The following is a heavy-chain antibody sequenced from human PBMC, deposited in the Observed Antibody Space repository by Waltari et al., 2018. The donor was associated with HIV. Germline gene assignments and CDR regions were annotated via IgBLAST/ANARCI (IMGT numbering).Heavy chain of an antibody. CDR2: IKGINDGGAT. V-gene: IGHV3-15*01. D-gene: IGHD1-20*01. J-gene: IGHJ4*02. Sequence: EVQVVESGGDLVKPGGSHRLACTASGFPFDNAWLTWVRQSPGKGLEWIGRIKGINDGGATNYAAPVKGRFTISRDDSKSTVFLHMTDLKIEDAAVYYCAAAHNWNSYWGRGTLVTVSS. CDR1: GFPFDNAW. CDR3: AAAHNWNSY.